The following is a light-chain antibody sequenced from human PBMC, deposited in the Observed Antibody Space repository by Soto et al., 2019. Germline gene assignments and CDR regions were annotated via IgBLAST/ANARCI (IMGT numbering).Light chain of an antibody. J-gene: IGKJ4*01. Sequence: DIQMTQSPSTLSASEGDRVTITCRASQSISTWLAWYQQKPGKAPKLLIYKASSLESGVPSRFSGSGSGTEFTLTISSLQPDDFATYYCQQYNNYPRTFGGGTKVEI. CDR2: KAS. CDR3: QQYNNYPRT. CDR1: QSISTW. V-gene: IGKV1-5*03.